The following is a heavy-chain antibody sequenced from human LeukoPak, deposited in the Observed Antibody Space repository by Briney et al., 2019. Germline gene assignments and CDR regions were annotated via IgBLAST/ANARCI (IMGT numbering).Heavy chain of an antibody. CDR2: ISSSGSTI. J-gene: IGHJ4*02. Sequence: GGSLRLSCAASGFTFSSYEMNWVRQAPGKGLEWVSYISSSGSTIYHADSVKGRFTISRDNAKNSLYLQMHSLRAEDTSVYYCARIQGSGYYTYWGQGTLVTVSS. V-gene: IGHV3-48*03. CDR3: ARIQGSGYYTY. CDR1: GFTFSSYE. D-gene: IGHD3-22*01.